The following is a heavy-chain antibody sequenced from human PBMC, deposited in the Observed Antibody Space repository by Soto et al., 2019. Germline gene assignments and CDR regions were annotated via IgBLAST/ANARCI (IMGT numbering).Heavy chain of an antibody. CDR1: GYSFTDYH. CDR2: INPKSGGT. J-gene: IGHJ6*02. V-gene: IGHV1-2*04. Sequence: QVQLVQSGAEVKKPGASVKVSCKASGYSFTDYHIHWVRQAPGQGLEWLGRINPKSGGTSTAQKFQGWVTMTTDTSISTASMELTRLTSDDTAIYYCARGDSTDCSNGVCSFFYNPDRDVCGQGTTVTVSS. CDR3: ARGDSTDCSNGVCSFFYNPDRDV. D-gene: IGHD2-8*01.